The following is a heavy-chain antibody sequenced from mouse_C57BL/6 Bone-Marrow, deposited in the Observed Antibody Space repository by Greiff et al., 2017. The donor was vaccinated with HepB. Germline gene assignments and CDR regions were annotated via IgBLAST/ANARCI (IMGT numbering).Heavy chain of an antibody. D-gene: IGHD1-1*01. V-gene: IGHV1-26*01. CDR3: ARRNYYGSSYYFDY. CDR2: INPNNGGT. CDR1: GYTFTDYY. Sequence: VHVKQSGPELVKPGASVKISCKASGYTFTDYYMNWVKQSHGKSLEWIGDINPNNGGTSYNQKFKGKATLTVDKSSSTAYMELRSLTSEDSAVYYCARRNYYGSSYYFDYWGQGTTLTVSS. J-gene: IGHJ2*01.